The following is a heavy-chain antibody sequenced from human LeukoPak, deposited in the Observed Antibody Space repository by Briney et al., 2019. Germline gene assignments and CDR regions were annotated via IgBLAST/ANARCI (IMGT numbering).Heavy chain of an antibody. CDR3: ASGPYPAAGTDHQFDY. J-gene: IGHJ4*02. CDR2: IFYRGST. CDR1: GASISSYY. V-gene: IGHV4-59*01. D-gene: IGHD6-13*01. Sequence: SETLSLTCTVSGASISSYYWSWIRQPPGKGLEWIGYIFYRGSTNYNPSLKSRVTISVDTSKNQFSLKLSSVTAAATAVYYCASGPYPAAGTDHQFDYWGQGTLVTVSS.